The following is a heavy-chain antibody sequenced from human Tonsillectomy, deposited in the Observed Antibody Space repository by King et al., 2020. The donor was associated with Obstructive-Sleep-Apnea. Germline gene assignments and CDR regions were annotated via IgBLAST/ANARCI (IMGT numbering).Heavy chain of an antibody. J-gene: IGHJ6*02. D-gene: IGHD3-3*01. CDR3: ARVGLTIFGVVYGLDV. V-gene: IGHV4-39*07. Sequence: QLQELGPGLVKPSETLSLTCSVSGGSISSSSYYWGWIRQPPGKGLEWIGTIYYSGSTYYNPSLMSRVTISVDTSKNQFSLKLSSVTAADTAVYYCARVGLTIFGVVYGLDVWGQGTTVTVSS. CDR1: GGSISSSSYY. CDR2: IYYSGST.